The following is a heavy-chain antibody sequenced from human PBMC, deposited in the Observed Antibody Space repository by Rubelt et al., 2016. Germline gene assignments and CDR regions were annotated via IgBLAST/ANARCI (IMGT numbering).Heavy chain of an antibody. V-gene: IGHV4-59*01. D-gene: IGHD2-8*02. Sequence: QVQLQESGPGLVKPSETLSLSCTVSGGSISSYYWSWVRQPPGKGLEWIGYIYFTGTTNYNPSLKSRVAMSVATSENQFTLKLSSVTAADTAVYYWARSTAHSDFDYWGQGTLVTVSS. CDR3: ARSTAHSDFDY. CDR1: GGSISSYY. CDR2: IYFTGTT. J-gene: IGHJ4*02.